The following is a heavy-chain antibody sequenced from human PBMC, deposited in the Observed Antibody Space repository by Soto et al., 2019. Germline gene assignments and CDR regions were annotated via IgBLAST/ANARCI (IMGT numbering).Heavy chain of an antibody. Sequence: PGGSLRLSCAASGFTFSSYGMHWVRQAPGKGLEWVAVISYDGSNKYYADSVKGRFTISRDNSKNTLYLQMNSLRAEDTAVYYCAKDPLFRSLRPGHYYYYYYMDVWGKGTTVTVSS. V-gene: IGHV3-30*18. D-gene: IGHD4-17*01. J-gene: IGHJ6*03. CDR1: GFTFSSYG. CDR2: ISYDGSNK. CDR3: AKDPLFRSLRPGHYYYYYYMDV.